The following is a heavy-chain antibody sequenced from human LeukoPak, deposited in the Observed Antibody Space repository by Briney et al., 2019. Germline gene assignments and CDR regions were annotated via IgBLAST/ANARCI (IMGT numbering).Heavy chain of an antibody. Sequence: GGSLRLSCAASGFTFSNYAMSWVRQAPAKGLEWVSTISGSGATNTKHADSVKGRFTISRDSSKNTLYLQINSLRAEDTAVYYCAKGRDYYDSSGYSHWGQGTLVTVSS. CDR2: ISGSGATNT. J-gene: IGHJ4*01. CDR1: GFTFSNYA. CDR3: AKGRDYYDSSGYSH. D-gene: IGHD3-22*01. V-gene: IGHV3-23*01.